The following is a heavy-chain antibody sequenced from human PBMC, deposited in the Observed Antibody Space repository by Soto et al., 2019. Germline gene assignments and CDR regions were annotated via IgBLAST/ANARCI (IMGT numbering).Heavy chain of an antibody. CDR3: ATSDEAEYYFDY. CDR1: GYTLTELS. CDR2: FDPEDGET. J-gene: IGHJ4*02. V-gene: IGHV1-24*01. Sequence: ASVKVSCKVSGYTLTELSMHWVRQAPGKGLEWMGDFDPEDGETIYAQKFQGRVTMTEDTSTDTAYMELSSLRSEDTAVYYCATSDEAEYYFDYWGQGTLVTVSS.